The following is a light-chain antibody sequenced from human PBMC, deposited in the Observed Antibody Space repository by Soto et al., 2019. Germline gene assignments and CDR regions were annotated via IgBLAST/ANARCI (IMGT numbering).Light chain of an antibody. CDR1: SSDVGGYNY. V-gene: IGLV2-8*01. CDR3: QSYDSSLSGSEV. J-gene: IGLJ1*01. Sequence: QSVLTQPPSASGSPGQSVTISCTGTSSDVGGYNYVSWYQQHPGKAPRLVIYEVTKRPSGVPDRFSGSKSGNTASLTVSGLQADDEADYYCQSYDSSLSGSEVFGTGTKVTVL. CDR2: EVT.